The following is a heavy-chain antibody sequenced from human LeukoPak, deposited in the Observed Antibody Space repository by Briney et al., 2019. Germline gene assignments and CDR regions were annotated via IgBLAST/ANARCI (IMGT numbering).Heavy chain of an antibody. CDR2: IYYSGST. D-gene: IGHD2-2*01. CDR1: GGSISSSSYY. V-gene: IGHV4-39*01. Sequence: KPSETLSLTCTVSGGSISSSSYYWGWIRQPPGKGLEWIGSIYYSGSTYYNPSLKSRVTISVDTSKNQFSLKLSSATAADTAVYYCARSRQYQLLGWFDPWGQGTLVTVSS. CDR3: ARSRQYQLLGWFDP. J-gene: IGHJ5*02.